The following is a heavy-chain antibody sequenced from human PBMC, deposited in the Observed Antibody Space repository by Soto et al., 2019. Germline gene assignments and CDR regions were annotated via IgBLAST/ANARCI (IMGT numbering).Heavy chain of an antibody. J-gene: IGHJ4*02. CDR3: TRHLDRYDFWSGPWYYFDY. CDR1: GFTFSGSA. D-gene: IGHD3-3*01. Sequence: GESLKISCAASGFTFSGSAMHWVRQASGKGLEWVGRIRSKANSYATAYAASVKGRFTISRDDSKNTAYLQMNSLKTEDTAVYYCTRHLDRYDFWSGPWYYFDYWGQGTLVTVSS. V-gene: IGHV3-73*01. CDR2: IRSKANSYAT.